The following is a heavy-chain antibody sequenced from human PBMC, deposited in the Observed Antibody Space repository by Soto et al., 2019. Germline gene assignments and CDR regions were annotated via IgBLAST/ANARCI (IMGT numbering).Heavy chain of an antibody. D-gene: IGHD1-26*01. CDR2: ISGSGGST. CDR1: GFTFSSYA. J-gene: IGHJ3*02. V-gene: IGHV3-23*01. Sequence: GGSLRLSCAASGFTFSSYAMSWVRQAPGKGLEWVSAISGSGGSTYYADSVKGRFTISRDNSKNTLYLQMNSLRAEDTAVYYCAIPKGGATRLGYAFDIWGQGTMVTVSS. CDR3: AIPKGGATRLGYAFDI.